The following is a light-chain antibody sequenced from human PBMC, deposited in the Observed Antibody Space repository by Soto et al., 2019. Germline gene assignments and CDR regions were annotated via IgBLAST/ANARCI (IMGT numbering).Light chain of an antibody. CDR1: SSDVGSYNL. J-gene: IGLJ1*01. CDR2: EGS. V-gene: IGLV2-23*01. Sequence: QSALTQPASVSGSPGQSITISCTGTSSDVGSYNLVSWYQQHPGKAPKLMIYEGSKRPSGISNRFSGSKSGNTASLTISGLQAEDDAEYSCCSNADSTRIHVFGSGTKVTVL. CDR3: CSNADSTRIHV.